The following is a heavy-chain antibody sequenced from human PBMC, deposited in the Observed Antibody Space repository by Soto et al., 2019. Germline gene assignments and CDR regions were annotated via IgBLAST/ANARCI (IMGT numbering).Heavy chain of an antibody. CDR2: IYTSATT. J-gene: IGHJ6*02. Sequence: QVQLQESGPGLVNPSETLSLTCTVSGGSIRRYYWCWIRQPAGKPLELIGRIYTSATTNYNPNLKSRVTILVDTSKNQFSLKLSSVTAADTAVYYCAREGASGFGMDVWGQGTTVTVSS. CDR3: AREGASGFGMDV. V-gene: IGHV4-4*07. D-gene: IGHD1-26*01. CDR1: GGSIRRYY.